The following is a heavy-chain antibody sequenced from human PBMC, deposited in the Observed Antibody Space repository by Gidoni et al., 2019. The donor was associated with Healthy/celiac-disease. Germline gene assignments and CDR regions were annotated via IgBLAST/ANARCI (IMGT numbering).Heavy chain of an antibody. CDR3: ARDWRYSSSWYYYYFDY. CDR1: GGSISSSSYY. J-gene: IGHJ4*02. CDR2: IYYSGST. V-gene: IGHV4-39*07. D-gene: IGHD6-13*01. Sequence: QLQLQESGPGLVKPSETLSLTCTVSGGSISSSSYYWGWIRQPPGKGLEWIGSIYYSGSTYYNPSLKSRVTISVDTSKNQFSLKLSSVTAADTAVYYCARDWRYSSSWYYYYFDYWGQGTLVTVSS.